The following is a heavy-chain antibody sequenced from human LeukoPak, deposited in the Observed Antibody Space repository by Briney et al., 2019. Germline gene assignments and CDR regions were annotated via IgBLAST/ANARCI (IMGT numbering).Heavy chain of an antibody. CDR2: IYYSGST. CDR3: ARGLTNPLSAFDI. CDR1: GGSISSGDYY. D-gene: IGHD2-8*01. J-gene: IGHJ3*02. Sequence: SETLFLTCTVSGGSISSGDYYWSWIRQPPEKGLEWIGYIYYSGSTYYNPSLKSRVTIAVDTSKNQFSLKLSSVTAADTAVYYCARGLTNPLSAFDIWGQGTMVTVSS. V-gene: IGHV4-30-4*01.